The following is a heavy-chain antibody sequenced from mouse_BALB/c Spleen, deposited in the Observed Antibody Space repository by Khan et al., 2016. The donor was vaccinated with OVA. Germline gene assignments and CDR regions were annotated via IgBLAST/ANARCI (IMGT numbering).Heavy chain of an antibody. V-gene: IGHV2-6*03. CDR2: IWSDGKT. D-gene: IGHD2-4*01. CDR3: AIYTHMITAVMDY. J-gene: IGHJ4*01. CDR1: GFSLTSYG. Sequence: QVQLKESGPGLVAPSQSLSITCTVSGFSLTSYGVHWVRQPPGKGLEWLVVIWSDGKTTYNSTLKSRLSISKDNSKSQVFLKMNSLQTDDTAMYYCAIYTHMITAVMDYWGQGTSVTVSS.